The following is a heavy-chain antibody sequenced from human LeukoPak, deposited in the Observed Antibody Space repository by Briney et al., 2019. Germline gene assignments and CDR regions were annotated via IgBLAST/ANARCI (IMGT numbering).Heavy chain of an antibody. CDR1: GFTFSNAW. CDR2: IKRKTDGGTT. J-gene: IGHJ4*02. D-gene: IGHD3-22*01. Sequence: GGSLRLPCAASGFTFSNAWMSWVRQAPGKGLEWVGRIKRKTDGGTTDYAAPVKGRFTISRDDSKNTLYLQMNSLKTEDTAVYYCTTDARVYHYYDSSGYLYYFDYWGQGTLVTVSS. CDR3: TTDARVYHYYDSSGYLYYFDY. V-gene: IGHV3-15*01.